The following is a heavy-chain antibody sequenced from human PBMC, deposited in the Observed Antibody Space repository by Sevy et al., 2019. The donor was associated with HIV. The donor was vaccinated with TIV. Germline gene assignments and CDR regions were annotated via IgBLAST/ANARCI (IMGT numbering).Heavy chain of an antibody. CDR3: ARRGRYNDSSGYYFDY. Sequence: ASVTVSCKASGYTFTGYYMHWVRQAPGQGLEWMGWLNPKSGGTYFAQKFQGRVTMTRDTSISTAYMELSGLRFDDTAVYFCARRGRYNDSSGYYFDYWGQGSLVTVSS. J-gene: IGHJ4*02. V-gene: IGHV1-2*02. D-gene: IGHD3-22*01. CDR1: GYTFTGYY. CDR2: LNPKSGGT.